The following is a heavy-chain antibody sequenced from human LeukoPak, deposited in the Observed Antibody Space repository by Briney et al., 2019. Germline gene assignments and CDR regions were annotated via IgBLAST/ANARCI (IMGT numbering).Heavy chain of an antibody. J-gene: IGHJ4*02. D-gene: IGHD1-20*01. V-gene: IGHV3-30*18. Sequence: GSLRLSCAASGFTFSSYGMHWVRQAPGKGLEWVAVISYDGSNKYYADSVKGRFTISRDNSKNTLYLQMNSLRAEDTAVYYCAKGLITGTTWPFDYWGQGTLVTVSS. CDR2: ISYDGSNK. CDR1: GFTFSSYG. CDR3: AKGLITGTTWPFDY.